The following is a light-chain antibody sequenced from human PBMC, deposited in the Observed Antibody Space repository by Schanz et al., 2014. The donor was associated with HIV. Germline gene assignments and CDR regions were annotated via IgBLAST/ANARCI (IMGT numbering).Light chain of an antibody. Sequence: EIVLTQSPGTLSLSPGERATLSCRASQSVSGDYFAWYQQKPGQAPRLLIFGASNRAIGIPDRFSGSESGTDFTLTISTLVPEDFAVYYCQYYGSPPWTFGQGTKVEIK. CDR2: GAS. CDR3: QYYGSPPWT. J-gene: IGKJ1*01. V-gene: IGKV3-20*01. CDR1: QSVSGDY.